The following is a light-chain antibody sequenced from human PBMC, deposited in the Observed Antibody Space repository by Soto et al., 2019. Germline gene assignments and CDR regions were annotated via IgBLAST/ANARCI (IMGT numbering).Light chain of an antibody. CDR3: QQNNNYPWT. CDR1: QTVNGW. CDR2: DVS. J-gene: IGKJ1*01. Sequence: IQMTQSPSTLSASIGDRVTITCRASQTVNGWLAWYQQRPGKAPKLLIYDVSALQSGVPSRFSGSGSGTEFTLTISSLQPDDFATYYCQQNNNYPWTFGQGTKVDIK. V-gene: IGKV1-5*03.